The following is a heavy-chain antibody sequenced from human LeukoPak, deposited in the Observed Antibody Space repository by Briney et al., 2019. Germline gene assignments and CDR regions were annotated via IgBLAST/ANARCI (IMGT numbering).Heavy chain of an antibody. D-gene: IGHD6-13*01. CDR1: GGTFSSYA. J-gene: IGHJ6*02. V-gene: IGHV1-69*13. CDR2: IIPIFGTA. CDR3: ASLGAAGTLADV. Sequence: SVKVSCKASGGTFSSYAISWVRQAPGQGLEWMGGIIPIFGTANYAQKFQGRVTITADESTSTAYMELSSLRSEDTAVYYCASLGAAGTLADVWGQGTTVTVSS.